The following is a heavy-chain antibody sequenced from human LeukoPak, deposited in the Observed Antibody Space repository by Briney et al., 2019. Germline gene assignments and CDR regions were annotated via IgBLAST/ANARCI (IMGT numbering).Heavy chain of an antibody. CDR2: ISWNSGSI. Sequence: GRSLRLSCAASGFTFDDYAMHWVRQAPGKGLEWVSVISWNSGSIGYADSVKGRFTISRDNAKNSLYLQMNSLRAEDTALYYCAKDLYPFGSGSYYPFDYWGQGTLVTVSS. CDR3: AKDLYPFGSGSYYPFDY. CDR1: GFTFDDYA. V-gene: IGHV3-9*01. D-gene: IGHD3-10*01. J-gene: IGHJ4*02.